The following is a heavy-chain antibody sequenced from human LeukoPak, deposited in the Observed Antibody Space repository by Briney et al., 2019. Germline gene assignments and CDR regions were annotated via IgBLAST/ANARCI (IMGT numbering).Heavy chain of an antibody. J-gene: IGHJ3*02. CDR1: GFTFSSYG. Sequence: GGSLRLSCAASGFTFSSYGMHWVRQAPGKGLEWVSYISSSGSTIYYADSVKGRFTISRDNAKNSLYLQMNSLRAEDTAVYYCARGGSYYNENDAFDIWGQGTMVTVSS. CDR3: ARGGSYYNENDAFDI. CDR2: ISSSGSTI. V-gene: IGHV3-48*04. D-gene: IGHD1-26*01.